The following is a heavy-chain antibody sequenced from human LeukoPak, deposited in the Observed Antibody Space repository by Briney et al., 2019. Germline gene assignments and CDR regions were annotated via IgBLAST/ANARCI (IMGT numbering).Heavy chain of an antibody. CDR3: ASTVVDEPDDYGDYGDEAYFQH. Sequence: ASVKVSCKASGYTFTSYGISWVRQAPGQGLEWMGWISAYNGNTNYAQKLQGRVTMTTDTSTSTAYMELRSLRSDDTAVYYCASTVVDEPDDYGDYGDEAYFQHWGQGTLVTVSS. CDR1: GYTFTSYG. CDR2: ISAYNGNT. V-gene: IGHV1-18*01. D-gene: IGHD4-17*01. J-gene: IGHJ1*01.